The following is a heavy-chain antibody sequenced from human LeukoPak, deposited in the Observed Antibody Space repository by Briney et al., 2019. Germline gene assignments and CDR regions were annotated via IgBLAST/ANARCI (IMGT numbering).Heavy chain of an antibody. CDR2: ISSSSYT. CDR3: ARDIGMVRGVIITNHFDY. J-gene: IGHJ4*02. CDR1: GFTFSDHY. D-gene: IGHD3-10*01. Sequence: PGGSLRLSCAASGFTFSDHYMSLIRQAAGKGLEWVSYISSSSYTVYADSVKGRFTISRDNAKSSLYLQMNSLRAEDTTVYYCARDIGMVRGVIITNHFDYWGQGTPVTVSS. V-gene: IGHV3-11*06.